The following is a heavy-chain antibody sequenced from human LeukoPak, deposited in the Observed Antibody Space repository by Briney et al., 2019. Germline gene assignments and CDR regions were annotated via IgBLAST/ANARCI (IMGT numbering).Heavy chain of an antibody. V-gene: IGHV4-4*02. D-gene: IGHD3-22*01. Sequence: SETLSLTCAVSGVSISSSNWWSWVRQPPGKGLEWIGEIYHGGSTNYNPSLKTRVTISVDKSKNQFSLKLKSVTAADTAVYYCARATYDSSGYYYQTLNAFDVWGQGTMVTVSS. J-gene: IGHJ3*01. CDR3: ARATYDSSGYYYQTLNAFDV. CDR2: IYHGGST. CDR1: GVSISSSNW.